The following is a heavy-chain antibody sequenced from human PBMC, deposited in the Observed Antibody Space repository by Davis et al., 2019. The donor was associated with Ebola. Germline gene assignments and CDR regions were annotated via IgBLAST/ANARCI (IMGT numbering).Heavy chain of an antibody. Sequence: ASVKASCKASSYTFTSYGISWVRQAPGQGLEWMGWISAYNGNTNYAQKLQSRVTMTTDTSRSTAYMEPRSLRSDDTAVYYCAREAGATTRIYDSWGQGTLVTVSS. CDR2: ISAYNGNT. CDR3: AREAGATTRIYDS. CDR1: SYTFTSYG. J-gene: IGHJ5*01. D-gene: IGHD1-26*01. V-gene: IGHV1-18*01.